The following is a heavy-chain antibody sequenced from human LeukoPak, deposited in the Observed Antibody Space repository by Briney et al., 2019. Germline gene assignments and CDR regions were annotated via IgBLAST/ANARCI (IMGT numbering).Heavy chain of an antibody. Sequence: GGSLRLSCAVSGFSSYEMNWVRQAPGKGLEWVSSISSSSSYIYYADSVKGRFTISRDNAKNSLYLQMNSLRAEDTAVYYRARDRDSSSFFDYWGQGTLVTVSS. CDR1: GFSSYE. V-gene: IGHV3-21*01. J-gene: IGHJ4*02. CDR3: ARDRDSSSFFDY. D-gene: IGHD6-13*01. CDR2: ISSSSSYI.